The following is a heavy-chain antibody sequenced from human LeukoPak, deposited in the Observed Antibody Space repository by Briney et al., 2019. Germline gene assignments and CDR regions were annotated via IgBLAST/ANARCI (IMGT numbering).Heavy chain of an antibody. Sequence: PSETLTLTCSVSGGSISSSSYFWRWIRQPPGKGLDWIASVHHSGITYYNPSLQSRLTISLDTSKNQFSLKLSSVTAADTAVFFCARDYGGNSGGINWFDPWGQGTLVSVSS. CDR3: ARDYGGNSGGINWFDP. D-gene: IGHD4-23*01. V-gene: IGHV4-39*07. CDR1: GGSISSSSYF. CDR2: VHHSGIT. J-gene: IGHJ5*02.